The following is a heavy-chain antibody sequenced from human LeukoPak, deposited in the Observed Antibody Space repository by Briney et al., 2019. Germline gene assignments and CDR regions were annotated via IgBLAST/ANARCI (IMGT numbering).Heavy chain of an antibody. CDR2: ISSSSSYI. V-gene: IGHV3-21*01. D-gene: IGHD3-10*01. Sequence: GGSLRLSCAASGFTFSSYSMNWVRQAPGKGLEWVSSISSSSSYIYYADSVRGRFTISRDNAKNSLYLQMNSLRAEDTAVYYCARDLWFGEFDLFDYWGQGTLVTVSS. CDR1: GFTFSSYS. J-gene: IGHJ4*02. CDR3: ARDLWFGEFDLFDY.